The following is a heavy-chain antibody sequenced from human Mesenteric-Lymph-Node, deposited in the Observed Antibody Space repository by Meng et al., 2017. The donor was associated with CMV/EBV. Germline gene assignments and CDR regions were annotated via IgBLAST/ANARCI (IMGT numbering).Heavy chain of an antibody. D-gene: IGHD3-10*01. CDR1: GFTFSSYA. V-gene: IGHV3-23*03. Sequence: GESLKISCAASGFTFSSYAMSWVRQAPGKGLEWVSVIYSGGSSTYYADSVKGRFTISRDNSKNTLYLQMNSLRAEDTAVYYCLSSGGVWGQGTTVTVSS. CDR2: IYSGGSST. CDR3: LSSGGV. J-gene: IGHJ6*02.